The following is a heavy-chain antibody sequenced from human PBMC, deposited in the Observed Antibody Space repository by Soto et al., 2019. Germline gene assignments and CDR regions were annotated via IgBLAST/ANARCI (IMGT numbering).Heavy chain of an antibody. Sequence: GESLKISCAASGFTFSSYWMSWVRQAPGKGLEWVANIKQDGSEKYYVDSVKGRFTISRDNAKNSLYLQMNSLRAEDTAVYYCARGYYDSSVPYYYYYYGMDVWGQGTTVTVSS. J-gene: IGHJ6*02. CDR2: IKQDGSEK. CDR3: ARGYYDSSVPYYYYYYGMDV. CDR1: GFTFSSYW. D-gene: IGHD3-22*01. V-gene: IGHV3-7*01.